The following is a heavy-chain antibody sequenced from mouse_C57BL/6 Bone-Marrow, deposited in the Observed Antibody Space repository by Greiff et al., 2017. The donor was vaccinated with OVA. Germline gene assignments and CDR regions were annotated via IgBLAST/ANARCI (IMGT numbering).Heavy chain of an antibody. CDR1: GYTFTSYD. CDR3: ALRWYFDV. Sequence: QVQLQQSGPELVKPGASVKLSCKASGYTFTSYDINWVKQRPGQGLEWIGWIYPRDGSTTYNEKFKGKATLTVDTSSSTAYMELHSLTSEDSAVYFCALRWYFDVWGTGTTVTVSS. V-gene: IGHV1-85*01. CDR2: IYPRDGST. J-gene: IGHJ1*03. D-gene: IGHD1-1*01.